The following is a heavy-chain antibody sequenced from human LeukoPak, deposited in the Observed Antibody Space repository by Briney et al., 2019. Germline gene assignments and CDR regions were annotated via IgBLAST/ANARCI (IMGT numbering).Heavy chain of an antibody. CDR1: GFPFTSYA. Sequence: GRSLRLSCAASGFPFTSYAMGWGPQAPGKGLEWGSAISGSAGSTYCAAFVKGRFTISSDNSKTTLYLPMNSLRAEDTAVYYCAQHSQLVYRFDYWGQGTLVTVSS. D-gene: IGHD2-2*02. J-gene: IGHJ4*02. CDR3: AQHSQLVYRFDY. V-gene: IGHV3-23*01. CDR2: ISGSAGST.